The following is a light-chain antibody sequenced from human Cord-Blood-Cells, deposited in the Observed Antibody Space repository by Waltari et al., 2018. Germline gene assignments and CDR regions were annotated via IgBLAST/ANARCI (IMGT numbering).Light chain of an antibody. CDR2: DAS. Sequence: EIVLTQSPATLSLSPGESATLSCRASQSVSSYLAWYQQKPGQAPRLLIYDASNRATGIPARFSGSGSGTDFTLTISSLGPEDFAVYYCQQRSNWPLNFGGGTKVGIK. CDR3: QQRSNWPLN. J-gene: IGKJ4*01. V-gene: IGKV3-11*01. CDR1: QSVSSY.